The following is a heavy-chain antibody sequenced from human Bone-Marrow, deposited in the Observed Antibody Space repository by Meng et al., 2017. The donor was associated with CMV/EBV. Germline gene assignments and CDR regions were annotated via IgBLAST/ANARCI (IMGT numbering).Heavy chain of an antibody. CDR1: GGSFSGYY. Sequence: SETLSLTCAVYGGSFSGYYWSWIRQPPGKGLEWIGEINHSGSTNYNPSLKSRVTISVDTSKNQFSLKLSSVTAADTAVYYCARGQHTRYCSSTSCYLFSYYYYGMDVWGQGTTVTSP. CDR2: INHSGST. J-gene: IGHJ6*02. CDR3: ARGQHTRYCSSTSCYLFSYYYYGMDV. D-gene: IGHD2-2*01. V-gene: IGHV4-34*01.